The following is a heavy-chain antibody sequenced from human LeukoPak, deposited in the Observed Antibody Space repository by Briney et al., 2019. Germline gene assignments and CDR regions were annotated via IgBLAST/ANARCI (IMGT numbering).Heavy chain of an antibody. CDR2: INSDGSST. CDR3: ARDSRYGDYDY. J-gene: IGHJ4*02. D-gene: IGHD4-17*01. Sequence: GGSLRLSCAASGFTFDDYAMHWVRQAPGKGLVWVSRINSDGSSTSYADSVKGRFTISRDNAKNTLYLQMNSLRAEDTAVYYCARDSRYGDYDYWGQGTLVTVSS. V-gene: IGHV3-74*01. CDR1: GFTFDDYA.